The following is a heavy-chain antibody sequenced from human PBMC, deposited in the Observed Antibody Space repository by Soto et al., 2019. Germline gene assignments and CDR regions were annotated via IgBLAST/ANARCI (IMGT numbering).Heavy chain of an antibody. D-gene: IGHD6-19*01. J-gene: IGHJ2*01. V-gene: IGHV6-1*01. CDR3: ARDGSGFHWYFDL. CDR2: TYYRSKWYN. CDR1: GDSVSSTSAT. Sequence: QVQLQQSGPGLVKPSQTLSLVCSISGDSVSSTSATWSWIRQSPSRGLEWLGRTYYRSKWYNDYAVCVKSRMATTPDTSKNQLSLHLSSVTPEDTALYFCARDGSGFHWYFDLWGRGTLVTVSS.